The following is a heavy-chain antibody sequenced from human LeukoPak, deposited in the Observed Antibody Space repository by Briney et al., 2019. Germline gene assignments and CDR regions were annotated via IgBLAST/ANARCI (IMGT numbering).Heavy chain of an antibody. Sequence: GGSLRLSCAASGFTFSSYSMNWVRQAPGKGLEWVSYISSSSSTIYYADSVKGRFTISRDNAKNSLYLQMNSLRAEDTALYYCARVAYYDSSGYWDYYYYYMDVWGKGTTVTVSS. CDR2: ISSSSSTI. D-gene: IGHD3-22*01. V-gene: IGHV3-48*04. CDR3: ARVAYYDSSGYWDYYYYYMDV. CDR1: GFTFSSYS. J-gene: IGHJ6*03.